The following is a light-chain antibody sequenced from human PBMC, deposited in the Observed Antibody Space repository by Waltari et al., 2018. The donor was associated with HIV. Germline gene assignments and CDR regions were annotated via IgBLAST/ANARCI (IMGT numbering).Light chain of an antibody. CDR2: GAS. J-gene: IGKJ4*01. CDR3: QQYNNWPPLT. V-gene: IGKV3-15*01. Sequence: EILMTQSPATLSVSPGERVTLSCRASQSVGSNLAWYQQKPGQPPRLLIYGASTRATGIPARFSGGGSGTEFTLTISSLQSEDFAVYYCQQYNNWPPLTFGGGTKVEIK. CDR1: QSVGSN.